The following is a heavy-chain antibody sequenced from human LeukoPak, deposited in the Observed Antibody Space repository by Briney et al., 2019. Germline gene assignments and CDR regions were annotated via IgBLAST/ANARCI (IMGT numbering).Heavy chain of an antibody. Sequence: PGGSLRLSCAASGFTFSSYWMHWVRQAPGKGLVWVSRINSDGSSTSYADSVKGRFTISRDNAKNTLYLQMNSLRAEDTAVYYCARDMFITMIPADGMDVWGQGTTVTVSS. V-gene: IGHV3-74*01. J-gene: IGHJ6*02. CDR2: INSDGSST. CDR1: GFTFSSYW. CDR3: ARDMFITMIPADGMDV. D-gene: IGHD3-22*01.